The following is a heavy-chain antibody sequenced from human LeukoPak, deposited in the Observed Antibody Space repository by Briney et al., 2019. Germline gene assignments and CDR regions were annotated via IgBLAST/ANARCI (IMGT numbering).Heavy chain of an antibody. D-gene: IGHD5-24*01. CDR1: GGSLSRYY. CDR3: ARGATISETGYFDF. Sequence: SETLSLTCAVYGGSLSRYYWSWIRQSPGKGLEWIAEIDHRGDTNYNPSVKSRVTISVDTSKNQFSLKVRSLSAADTAVYYCARGATISETGYFDFWGQGTLVTVSS. J-gene: IGHJ4*03. CDR2: IDHRGDT. V-gene: IGHV4-34*01.